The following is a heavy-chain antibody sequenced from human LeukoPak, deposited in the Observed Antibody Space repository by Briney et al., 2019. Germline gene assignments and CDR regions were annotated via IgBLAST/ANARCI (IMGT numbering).Heavy chain of an antibody. V-gene: IGHV4-31*03. J-gene: IGHJ4*02. Sequence: SETLSLTCTVSGGSISSGGYYWTWIRQHPGKGLEWIGYIFYSGSTYYNPSLKSRVTISVDTSKNQFSLKLSSVTAADTAVYYCARGAYSYFDYWGQGTLVTVSS. CDR2: IFYSGST. CDR3: ARGAYSYFDY. D-gene: IGHD5-18*01. CDR1: GGSISSGGYY.